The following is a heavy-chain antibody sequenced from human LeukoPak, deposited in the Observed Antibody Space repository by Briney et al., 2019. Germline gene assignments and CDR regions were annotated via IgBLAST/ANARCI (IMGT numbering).Heavy chain of an antibody. V-gene: IGHV4-4*02. D-gene: IGHD3-16*01. CDR1: GGSISRNHW. J-gene: IGHJ5*02. CDR2: IYHSVTT. Sequence: PSETLSLTCAVSGGSISRNHWWSGGRPPPGKGLEGIGEIYHSVTTNFNSSLKSRATILVDKSKHQFSLRLSSVTAADTAVYYCARSSDAYSPNWFDPWGQGTLVTVSS. CDR3: ARSSDAYSPNWFDP.